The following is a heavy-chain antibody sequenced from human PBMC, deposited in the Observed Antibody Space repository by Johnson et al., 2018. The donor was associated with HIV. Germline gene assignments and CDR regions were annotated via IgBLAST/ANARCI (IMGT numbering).Heavy chain of an antibody. CDR1: GFTFDDYG. D-gene: IGHD3-22*01. CDR2: ISGSGGSI. CDR3: ARAYDSSGYYRDDAFDI. Sequence: VQLVESGGTVVRPGGSLRLSCAASGFTFDDYGMSWVRQAPGKGLEWVSTISGSGGSIYYADSVKGRFTISRDNANNSLFLQMNSLRAEDTAVYYCARAYDSSGYYRDDAFDIWGQGTMVTVSS. J-gene: IGHJ3*02. V-gene: IGHV3-20*04.